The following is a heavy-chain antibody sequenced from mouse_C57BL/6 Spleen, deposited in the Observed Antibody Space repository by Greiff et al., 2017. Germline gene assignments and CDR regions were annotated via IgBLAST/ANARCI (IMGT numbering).Heavy chain of an antibody. CDR1: GFTFSDYY. CDR3: ARERVSSPTWAYFDY. V-gene: IGHV5-16*01. J-gene: IGHJ2*01. CDR2: INYDGSST. Sequence: EVKVVESEGGLVQPGSSMKLSCTASGFTFSDYYMAWVRQVPEKGLEWVANINYDGSSTYYLDSLKSRFIISRDNAKNILYLQMSSLKSEDTAPYYCARERVSSPTWAYFDYWGQGTTLTVSS. D-gene: IGHD1-1*01.